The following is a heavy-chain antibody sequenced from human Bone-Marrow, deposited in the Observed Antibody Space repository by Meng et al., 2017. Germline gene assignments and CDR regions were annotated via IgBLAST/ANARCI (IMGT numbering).Heavy chain of an antibody. Sequence: GGSLRLSCAASGFTFSSYWMHWVRQAPGKGLVWVSRINSDGSSTSYADSVKGRFTISRDNAKNTLYLQMNSLRAEDTAVYYCARGRDGYNYYFDYWGQGTLVTVSS. CDR3: ARGRDGYNYYFDY. D-gene: IGHD5-24*01. CDR2: INSDGSST. J-gene: IGHJ4*02. CDR1: GFTFSSYW. V-gene: IGHV3-74*01.